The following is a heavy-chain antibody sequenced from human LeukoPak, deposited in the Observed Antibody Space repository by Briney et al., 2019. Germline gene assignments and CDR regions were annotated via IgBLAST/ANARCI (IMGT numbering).Heavy chain of an antibody. J-gene: IGHJ6*02. V-gene: IGHV3-21*01. CDR1: GFTFGDHN. CDR3: TTPEPFIAVAEDYGMDV. D-gene: IGHD6-13*01. Sequence: GGSLRLSCAASGFTFGDHNMNWVRQAPGQGLEWVSSISTTSAYIYYADSVRGRFTISRDNAKNSLFLQMNSLRAEDTAVYYCTTPEPFIAVAEDYGMDVWGQGTTVTVSS. CDR2: ISTTSAYI.